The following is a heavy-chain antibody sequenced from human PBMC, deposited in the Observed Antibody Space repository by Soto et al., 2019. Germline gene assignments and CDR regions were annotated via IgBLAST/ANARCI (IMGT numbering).Heavy chain of an antibody. CDR2: ISYDGSNK. CDR1: GFTFSSYG. CDR3: AKDKGSSISMDV. Sequence: QVQLVESGGGVVQPGRSLRLSCAASGFTFSSYGMHWVRQAPGKGLEWVAVISYDGSNKYYADSVNGRFTISRDNSKNTLDLQMNSLRAEDTALYYCAKDKGSSISMDVWDQGTTVTVSS. D-gene: IGHD1-26*01. V-gene: IGHV3-30*18. J-gene: IGHJ6*02.